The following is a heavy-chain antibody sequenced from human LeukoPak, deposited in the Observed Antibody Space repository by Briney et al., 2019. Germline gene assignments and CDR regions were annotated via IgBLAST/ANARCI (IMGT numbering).Heavy chain of an antibody. J-gene: IGHJ3*02. Sequence: GGSLRLSCAASGFTFSSYAMHWVRQAPGKGLEWVAVISYDGSNKYYADSVKGRFTISRDNSKNTLYLQMNSLRAEDTAVYYCARDWPRIGLEYDAFDIWGQGTMVTVSS. CDR3: ARDWPRIGLEYDAFDI. V-gene: IGHV3-30-3*01. CDR2: ISYDGSNK. CDR1: GFTFSSYA. D-gene: IGHD1-1*01.